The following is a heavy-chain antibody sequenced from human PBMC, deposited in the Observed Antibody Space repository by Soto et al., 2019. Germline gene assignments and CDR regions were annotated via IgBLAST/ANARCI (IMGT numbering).Heavy chain of an antibody. D-gene: IGHD2-15*01. CDR2: ISGSGGST. Sequence: GGSLRLSCAAAGVTISNYWMSWIRQAPGKGLEWVSAISGSGGSTYSADSVRGRFTISRDNSKNTLYLQMNSLRAEDTAVYYCAITDCSGGSCYWPPDWFDPWGQGTLVTVSS. J-gene: IGHJ5*02. CDR1: GVTISNYW. V-gene: IGHV3-23*01. CDR3: AITDCSGGSCYWPPDWFDP.